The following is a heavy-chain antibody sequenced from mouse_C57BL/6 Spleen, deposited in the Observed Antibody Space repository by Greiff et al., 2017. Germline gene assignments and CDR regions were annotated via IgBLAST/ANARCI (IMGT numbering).Heavy chain of an antibody. Sequence: EVQLKESGPELVKPGASVKIPCKASGYTFTDYNMDWVKQSHGKSLEWIGDINPNNGGTIYNQKFKGKATLTVDKSSSTAYMELRSLTSEYTAVYYCARWGYYGSSRYFDYWGQGTTLTVSS. D-gene: IGHD1-1*01. CDR2: INPNNGGT. J-gene: IGHJ2*01. V-gene: IGHV1-18*01. CDR1: GYTFTDYN. CDR3: ARWGYYGSSRYFDY.